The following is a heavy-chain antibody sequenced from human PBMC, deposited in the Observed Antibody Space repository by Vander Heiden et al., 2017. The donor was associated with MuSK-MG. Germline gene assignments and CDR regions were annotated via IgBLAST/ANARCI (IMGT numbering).Heavy chain of an antibody. V-gene: IGHV3-48*04. CDR3: ARGQAYCGADDGWGLSALYFDY. CDR2: LSSSSSPI. J-gene: IGHJ4*01. CDR1: SYT. Sequence: SYTMNWVRQSPGTGLEWVSYLSSSSSPIYYADAVKGRFTISRDNAKNALYLQMNSMRAADTAVYYCARGQAYCGADDGWGLSALYFDYWGHGTLVTVSS. D-gene: IGHD2-21*02.